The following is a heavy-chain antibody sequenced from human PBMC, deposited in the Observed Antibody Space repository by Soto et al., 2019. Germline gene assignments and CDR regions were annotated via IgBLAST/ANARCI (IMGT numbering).Heavy chain of an antibody. CDR3: ARGFDYRWVH. J-gene: IGHJ4*02. D-gene: IGHD3-16*01. CDR2: IHHSGST. Sequence: QVQLQESGPGLVKPSGTLSLTYAVSGGSISTDYWWSWVRQPPGKGLEWIGEIHHSGSTNYIQSLKSRVTMSLDKSNNQLSLKLSSVTAADTAVYYCARGFDYRWVHWGQGTLVTVSS. CDR1: GGSISTDYW. V-gene: IGHV4-4*02.